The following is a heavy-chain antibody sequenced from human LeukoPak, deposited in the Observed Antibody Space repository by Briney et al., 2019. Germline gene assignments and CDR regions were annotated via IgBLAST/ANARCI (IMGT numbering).Heavy chain of an antibody. V-gene: IGHV3-9*01. Sequence: GGSLRLSCAASGFTFDDYAMHWVRQAPGKGLEWVSGISWNSGSIGYADSVKGRFTISRDNAKNSLYLQMNSLRAEDTAVYYCAKDLGYCSGGSCHDAFDIWGQGTMVTVSS. CDR1: GFTFDDYA. CDR2: ISWNSGSI. J-gene: IGHJ3*02. CDR3: AKDLGYCSGGSCHDAFDI. D-gene: IGHD2-15*01.